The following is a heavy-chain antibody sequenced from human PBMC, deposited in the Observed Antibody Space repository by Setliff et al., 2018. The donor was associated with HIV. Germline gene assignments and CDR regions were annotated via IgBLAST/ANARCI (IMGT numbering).Heavy chain of an antibody. CDR2: ISSSGSDR. Sequence: PGGSLRLSCTASGFTFGVYALNWVRQGPGKGLEWVSLISSSGSDRHYADSVKGRFSVSRDNLKKSLYLEMSNLRVEDTAVYYCARDPHELGNGPTPYFYGMDVWGQGTTVTVSS. CDR3: ARDPHELGNGPTPYFYGMDV. CDR1: GFTFGVYA. J-gene: IGHJ6*02. D-gene: IGHD2-8*01. V-gene: IGHV3-21*01.